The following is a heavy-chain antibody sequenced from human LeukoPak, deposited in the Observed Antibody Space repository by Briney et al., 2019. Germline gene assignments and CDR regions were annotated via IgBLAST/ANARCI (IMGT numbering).Heavy chain of an antibody. Sequence: PSETLSLTCTVSGVSISSYYWSWIRQPAGKGLEWIGRIDTSGSPNYNPSLKSRFSMSVDTSKNQFSLKVRSVTAADTAVYYCARMGYPLPFDYWGQGTLVTVSS. CDR3: ARMGYPLPFDY. J-gene: IGHJ4*02. D-gene: IGHD2-2*01. V-gene: IGHV4-4*07. CDR2: IDTSGSP. CDR1: GVSISSYY.